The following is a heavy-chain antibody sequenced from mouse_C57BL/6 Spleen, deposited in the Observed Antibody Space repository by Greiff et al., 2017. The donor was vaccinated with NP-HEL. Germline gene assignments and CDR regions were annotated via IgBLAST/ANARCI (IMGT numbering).Heavy chain of an antibody. CDR1: GFTFSSYA. V-gene: IGHV5-9-1*02. CDR2: ISSGGDYI. J-gene: IGHJ1*03. CDR3: TRGITTVVHWYFDV. Sequence: EVQLVESGEGLVKPGGSLKLSCAASGFTFSSYAMSWVRQTPEKRLEWVAYISSGGDYIYYADTVKGRFTISRDNARNTLYLQMSSLKSEDTAMYYCTRGITTVVHWYFDVWGTGTTVTVSS. D-gene: IGHD1-1*01.